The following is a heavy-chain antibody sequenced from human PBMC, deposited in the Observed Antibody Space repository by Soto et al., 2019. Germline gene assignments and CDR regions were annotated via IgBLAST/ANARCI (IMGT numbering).Heavy chain of an antibody. V-gene: IGHV4-30-4*01. CDR3: ARGSAYDYIWGSYRIRNAFDI. D-gene: IGHD3-16*02. J-gene: IGHJ3*02. Sequence: PSETLSLTCTVSGGSISSGDYYWSWIRQPPGKGLEWIGYIYYSGSTYYNPSLKSRVTISVDTSKNQFSLKLSSVTAADTAVYYCARGSAYDYIWGSYRIRNAFDIWGQGTMVTVSS. CDR2: IYYSGST. CDR1: GGSISSGDYY.